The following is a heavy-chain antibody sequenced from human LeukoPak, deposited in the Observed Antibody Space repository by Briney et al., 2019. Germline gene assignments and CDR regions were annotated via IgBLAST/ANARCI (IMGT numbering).Heavy chain of an antibody. Sequence: PGGSLRLSCAASGFTFSSYAMHWVRQAPGKGLEWVAVISYDGSNKYYADSVKGRFTISRDNSKNTLYLQMNSLRAGDTAVYYCARPPSGAPHFDIWGQGTMVTVSS. V-gene: IGHV3-30-3*01. CDR3: ARPPSGAPHFDI. CDR2: ISYDGSNK. CDR1: GFTFSSYA. J-gene: IGHJ3*02. D-gene: IGHD2-15*01.